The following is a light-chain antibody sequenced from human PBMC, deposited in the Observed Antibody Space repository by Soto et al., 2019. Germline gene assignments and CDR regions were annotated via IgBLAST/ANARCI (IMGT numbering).Light chain of an antibody. CDR1: QSVSSSY. Sequence: EIVLTQTPDTLSLCPGERATLSCRAIQSVSSSYLAWYQQKPGQAPRLLIYGASSRATGIPDRFSGSGSGTDFTLTISRLEPEDFAVYYCQQYGSSPPITFGQVTRLEIK. CDR2: GAS. CDR3: QQYGSSPPIT. J-gene: IGKJ5*01. V-gene: IGKV3-20*01.